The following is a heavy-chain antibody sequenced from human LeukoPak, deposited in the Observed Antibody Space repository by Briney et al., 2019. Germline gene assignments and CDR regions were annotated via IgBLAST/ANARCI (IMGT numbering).Heavy chain of an antibody. CDR3: AREMVRGRGAFDL. CDR2: ISSSGGTI. Sequence: PGGSLTLSCAASGFTFSSCEMNWVRQAPGKGLEWVSYISSSGGTIHYADSVKGRFTISRDNAKNSRYLQMNSLRAEDTAVYYCAREMVRGRGAFDLWAQGTMVTVSS. J-gene: IGHJ3*01. D-gene: IGHD3-10*01. CDR1: GFTFSSCE. V-gene: IGHV3-48*03.